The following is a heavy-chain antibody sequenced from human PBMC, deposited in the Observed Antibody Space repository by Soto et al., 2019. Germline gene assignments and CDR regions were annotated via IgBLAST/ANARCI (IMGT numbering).Heavy chain of an antibody. V-gene: IGHV3-48*02. Sequence: PGGSLRLSCAASGFTFSSYSMNWVRQAPGKGLEWFSYISSSSSTIYYADSVKGRFTISRDNAKNSLYLQMNSLRDEDTAVYYCARPHLLYYDILTGYYSPFDYWGQGTLVTVSS. CDR2: ISSSSSTI. CDR1: GFTFSSYS. CDR3: ARPHLLYYDILTGYYSPFDY. D-gene: IGHD3-9*01. J-gene: IGHJ4*02.